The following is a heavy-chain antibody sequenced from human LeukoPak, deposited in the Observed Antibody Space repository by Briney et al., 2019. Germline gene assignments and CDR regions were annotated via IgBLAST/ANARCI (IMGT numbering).Heavy chain of an antibody. J-gene: IGHJ6*03. D-gene: IGHD6-13*01. CDR1: GFTFSSYA. CDR3: ARGIRDSSSSSYYMDV. Sequence: GGSLGLSCAASGFTFSSYAMSWVRQAPGKGLEWVSALSGGDSTYYADSVKGRFTISRDNSKSTLHLQVNSLRAEDTAIYYCARGIRDSSSSSYYMDVWGKGTTVTVSS. CDR2: LSGGDST. V-gene: IGHV3-23*01.